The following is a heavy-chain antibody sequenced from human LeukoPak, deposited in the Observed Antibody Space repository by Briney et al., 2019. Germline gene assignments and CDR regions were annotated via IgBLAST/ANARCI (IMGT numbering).Heavy chain of an antibody. CDR1: GGSISSGGYY. D-gene: IGHD6-19*01. J-gene: IGHJ4*02. CDR2: IYYSGST. V-gene: IGHV4-31*03. Sequence: SQTLSLTCTVSGGSISSGGYYWSWIRQHPGKGLEWIGYIYYSGSTYYNPSLKSRVTISVDTSKNQFSLKLSSVTAADTAVYYCARDPGIAVAGTGFDYWGQGTLVTVSS. CDR3: ARDPGIAVAGTGFDY.